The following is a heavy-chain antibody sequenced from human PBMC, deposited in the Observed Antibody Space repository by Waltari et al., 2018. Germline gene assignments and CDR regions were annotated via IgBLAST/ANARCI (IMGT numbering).Heavy chain of an antibody. J-gene: IGHJ2*01. Sequence: ESGGDLVQPGGSLRLSCAVSGFTSYPYSWPWVRQAPGKGLEWISYISSGSDYIYYAESVEGRFTISRDNSKNSVFLEMKYLRVDDTAIYYCAGIRGGFWFFDIWGRGTLVSVSS. CDR3: AGIRGGFWFFDI. D-gene: IGHD3-10*01. V-gene: IGHV3-48*04. CDR1: GFTSYPYS. CDR2: ISSGSDYI.